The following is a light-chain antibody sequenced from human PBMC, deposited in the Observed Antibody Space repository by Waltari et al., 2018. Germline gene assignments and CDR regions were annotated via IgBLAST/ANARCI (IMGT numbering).Light chain of an antibody. Sequence: DIVMTQSPDSLAVSLVERATINCTSSPSVLYSSNNKNYFAGYQQKPGQLPKLLIALASTRESGVPDRFSGCGSGPDFTLTISSLQAEDVAVYYCQQYYSTPRTFGQGTKVEIK. CDR3: QQYYSTPRT. CDR2: LAS. V-gene: IGKV4-1*01. CDR1: PSVLYSSNNKNY. J-gene: IGKJ1*01.